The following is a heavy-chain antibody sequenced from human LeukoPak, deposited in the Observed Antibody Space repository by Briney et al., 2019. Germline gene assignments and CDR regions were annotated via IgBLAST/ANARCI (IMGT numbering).Heavy chain of an antibody. CDR1: GFTFSSYA. CDR3: AKGLGSNWYFFDY. J-gene: IGHJ4*02. CDR2: VSGSGSST. V-gene: IGHV3-23*01. D-gene: IGHD6-13*01. Sequence: GGSLRLSCAASGFTFSSYAMNWARQAPGKGLEWVSSVSGSGSSTFYADSVKGRFTISRDNFKNTLYLQMNSLRAEDTAVYYCAKGLGSNWYFFDYWGQGTLVTVSS.